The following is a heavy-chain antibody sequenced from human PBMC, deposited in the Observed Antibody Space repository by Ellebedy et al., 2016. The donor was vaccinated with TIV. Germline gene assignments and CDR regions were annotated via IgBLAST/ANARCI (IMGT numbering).Heavy chain of an antibody. D-gene: IGHD1-1*01. V-gene: IGHV3-30*01. CDR1: GFTFSSYA. CDR3: AAGLGPMERLDY. Sequence: PGGSLRLSCAASGFTFSSYAMHWVRQAPGKGLEWVAVISYDGSNKYYADSVKGRLTISRANSKNTLYLQMNNLRAEDTAVYYCAAGLGPMERLDYWGQGTLVTVSS. CDR2: ISYDGSNK. J-gene: IGHJ4*02.